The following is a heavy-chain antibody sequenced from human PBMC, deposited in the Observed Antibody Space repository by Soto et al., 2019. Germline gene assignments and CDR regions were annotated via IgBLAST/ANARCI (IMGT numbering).Heavy chain of an antibody. D-gene: IGHD2-2*01. CDR2: VSGNNGAS. CDR3: VRVQKYFRLNGNWLDS. Sequence: ASVKVSCKASGYTSADFGISWVRQAPGQGLEWMGWVSGNNGASNPAPKVQGRITMTLDTSTGVSYMALRRLRSDDTAIYYCVRVQKYFRLNGNWLDSWCPGTMVTVYS. J-gene: IGHJ5*01. V-gene: IGHV1-18*04. CDR1: GYTSADFG.